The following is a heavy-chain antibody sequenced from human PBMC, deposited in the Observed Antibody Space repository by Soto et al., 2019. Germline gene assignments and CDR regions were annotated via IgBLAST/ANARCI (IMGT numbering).Heavy chain of an antibody. CDR3: AKEWDIVVVVAATGLGMDV. J-gene: IGHJ6*02. CDR1: GFTFSSYA. CDR2: ISGSGGST. D-gene: IGHD2-15*01. V-gene: IGHV3-23*01. Sequence: GGSLRLSCAASGFTFSSYAMSWVRQAPGKGLEWVSAISGSGGSTYYADSVKGRFTISRDNSKNTLYLQMNSLRAEDTAVYYCAKEWDIVVVVAATGLGMDVWGQGTTVTVSS.